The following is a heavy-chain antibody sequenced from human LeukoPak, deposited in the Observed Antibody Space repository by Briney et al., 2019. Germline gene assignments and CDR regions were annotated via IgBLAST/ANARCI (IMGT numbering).Heavy chain of an antibody. D-gene: IGHD3-16*01. CDR3: ARDLGDREYFFDF. CDR2: ITSGSTTI. Sequence: GESLRLSCEASGFNFNSHTMGWVRQAPGKGLEWISSITSGSTTIYYGDSVRGRFTVSRDNAKNSLYLQMNSMMVADTAVYFCARDLGDREYFFDFWGQGTLVSVSS. CDR1: GFNFNSHT. V-gene: IGHV3-48*04. J-gene: IGHJ4*02.